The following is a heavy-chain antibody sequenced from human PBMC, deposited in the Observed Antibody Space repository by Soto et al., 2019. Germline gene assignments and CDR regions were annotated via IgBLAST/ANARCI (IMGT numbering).Heavy chain of an antibody. J-gene: IGHJ4*02. D-gene: IGHD2-8*01. Sequence: EVQLVESGGGLVRPGGSLRLSCAVSGFTFRDYWMSWVRQAPGKGLEWVANIKQDGSDEYYVDSMKGRINISRDNAGNSLHLQMNSLRAEDTAVYFCARVDKTLYSSNDLWGQGTLVTVSS. CDR3: ARVDKTLYSSNDL. CDR1: GFTFRDYW. CDR2: IKQDGSDE. V-gene: IGHV3-7*03.